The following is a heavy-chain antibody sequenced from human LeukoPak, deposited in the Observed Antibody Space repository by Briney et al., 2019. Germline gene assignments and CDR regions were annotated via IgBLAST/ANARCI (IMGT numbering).Heavy chain of an antibody. J-gene: IGHJ5*02. CDR2: INYTGST. CDR3: ARVAGYLPTRWFDP. V-gene: IGHV4-34*01. D-gene: IGHD6-25*01. CDR1: GGFFSGYY. Sequence: PSGTVSLTCPVYGGFFSGYYWSWLRHVPGKGLEWIGEINYTGSTSYNPSLNSQVTISVDTSQNQYFLLLTSVTAADTAVYYCARVAGYLPTRWFDPWGQGTPVTVSS.